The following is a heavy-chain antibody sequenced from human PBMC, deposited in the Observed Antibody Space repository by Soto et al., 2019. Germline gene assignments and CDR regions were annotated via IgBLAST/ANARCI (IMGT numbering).Heavy chain of an antibody. J-gene: IGHJ4*02. CDR1: GFTFSSYG. D-gene: IGHD5-18*01. V-gene: IGHV3-33*01. CDR2: IWYDGSNK. Sequence: QVQLVESGGGVVQPGRSLRLSCAASGFTFSSYGMHWVRQAPGKGLEWVAVIWYDGSNKYYADSVKGRFTISRDNSKNTLYLQMNSLRAEDTAVYYCAREFNVGYSYGNHTFDYWGQGTLVTVSS. CDR3: AREFNVGYSYGNHTFDY.